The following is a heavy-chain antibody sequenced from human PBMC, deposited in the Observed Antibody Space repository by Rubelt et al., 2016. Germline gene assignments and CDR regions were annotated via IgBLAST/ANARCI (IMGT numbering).Heavy chain of an antibody. J-gene: IGHJ6*02. CDR3: AGGYGGVGYSLFV. CDR2: VSPTGST. CDR1: GYSISSGYF. V-gene: IGHV4-38-2*02. D-gene: IGHD6-13*01. Sequence: QLQESGPGLVKPSQTLSLTCTVSGYSISSGYFWGWIRQTPEKRLEWIGHVSPTGSTFSNPSTRRRGNMSSATSKNQFSRKLSSGTAADTAVYYCAGGYGGVGYSLFVWGQGTTVTVSS.